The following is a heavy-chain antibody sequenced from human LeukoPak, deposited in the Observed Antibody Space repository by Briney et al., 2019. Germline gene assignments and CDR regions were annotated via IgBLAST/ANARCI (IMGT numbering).Heavy chain of an antibody. J-gene: IGHJ6*02. Sequence: ASVKVSCKASGYTFTSYGISWVRQAPGQGLEWMGIINPSGGSTSYAQKFRGRVTMTRDTSTSTVYMELSSLRSEDTAVYYCARDPGAAADGMDVWGQGTTVTVSS. CDR2: INPSGGST. CDR3: ARDPGAAADGMDV. CDR1: GYTFTSYG. V-gene: IGHV1-46*01. D-gene: IGHD6-13*01.